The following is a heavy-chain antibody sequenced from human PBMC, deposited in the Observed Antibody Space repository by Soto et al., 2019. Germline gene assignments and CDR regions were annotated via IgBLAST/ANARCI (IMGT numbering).Heavy chain of an antibody. CDR2: IWYDGSNK. Sequence: QVQLVESGGGVVQPGRSLRLSCAASGFTFSSYGMHWVRQAPGKGLEWVAGIWYDGSNKYYADSVKGRFTISSDNSKNPLYLQMNSLRAEDTAVYYCARAPTLTIPDDYYYGMDVWGQGTTFTVSS. V-gene: IGHV3-33*01. D-gene: IGHD2-15*01. CDR3: ARAPTLTIPDDYYYGMDV. J-gene: IGHJ6*02. CDR1: GFTFSSYG.